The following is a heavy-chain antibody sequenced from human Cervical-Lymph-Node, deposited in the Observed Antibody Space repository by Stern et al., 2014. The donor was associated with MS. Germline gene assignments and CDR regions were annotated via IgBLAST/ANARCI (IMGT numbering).Heavy chain of an antibody. D-gene: IGHD4-23*01. Sequence: QVQLQESGPGLVKPSETLSLTCTVSGGSIRTFSWSWIRQPPGRGLEWIGCVYYNGTTTHSPSLKIRVTMSVDTSKSQLALRLHSVTAADTAVYYCARHSVGVKDFDSWGQGTLVTVSS. CDR3: ARHSVGVKDFDS. CDR2: VYYNGTT. J-gene: IGHJ4*02. CDR1: GGSIRTFS. V-gene: IGHV4-59*01.